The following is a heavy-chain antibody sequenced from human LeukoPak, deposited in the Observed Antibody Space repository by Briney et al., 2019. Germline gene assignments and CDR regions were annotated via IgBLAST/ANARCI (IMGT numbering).Heavy chain of an antibody. CDR2: INPSGGST. V-gene: IGHV1-46*01. CDR1: GYTFSDYY. D-gene: IGHD3-10*01. CDR3: ARDLLKYYGSGSYTFDY. Sequence: ASVKVSCKTSGYTFSDYYIHWIRQAPGQGLEWMGIINPSGGSTSYAQKFQGRVTMTRDTSTSTVYMELSSLRSEDTAVYYCARDLLKYYGSGSYTFDYWGQGTLVTVSS. J-gene: IGHJ4*02.